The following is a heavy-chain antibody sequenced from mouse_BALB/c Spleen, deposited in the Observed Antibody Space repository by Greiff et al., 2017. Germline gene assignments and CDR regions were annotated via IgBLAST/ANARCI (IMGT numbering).Heavy chain of an antibody. CDR1: GFTFSSYA. CDR2: ISSGGSYT. CDR3: ERSGGNYEREYAMDY. Sequence: EVKLMESGGGLVKPGGSLKLSCAASGFTFSSYAMSWVRQTPEKRLEWVATISSGGSYTYYPDSVKGRFTISRDNAKNTLYLQMSSLRSEDTAMYYCERSGGNYEREYAMDYWGQGTSVTVSS. J-gene: IGHJ4*01. D-gene: IGHD2-1*01. V-gene: IGHV5-9-3*01.